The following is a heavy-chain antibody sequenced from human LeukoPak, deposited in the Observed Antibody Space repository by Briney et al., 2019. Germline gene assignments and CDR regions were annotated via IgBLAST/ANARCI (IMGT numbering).Heavy chain of an antibody. Sequence: PGASVKVSCKASGYTFTGYYMHWVRQAPGQGLEWMGWINPNSGGTNYAQKFQGRVTMTRDTSITTAYMELSRLRSDDTAVYYCARSRDGNNFLPYYFDYWGQGTLVTVSS. CDR1: GYTFTGYY. V-gene: IGHV1-2*02. CDR2: INPNSGGT. CDR3: ARSRDGNNFLPYYFDY. J-gene: IGHJ4*02. D-gene: IGHD5-24*01.